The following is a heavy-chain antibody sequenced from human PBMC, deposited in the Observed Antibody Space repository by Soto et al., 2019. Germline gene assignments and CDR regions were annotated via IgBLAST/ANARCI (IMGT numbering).Heavy chain of an antibody. CDR2: IIPIFETA. CDR1: GGTFNTFA. Sequence: QVQLEQSGAEVKKPGSSVKVSCKASGGTFNTFAISWVRQAPGQGREWIGGIIPIFETANYAQRLQDRLTITADESTRTAYMELSRLTSDDTAIYFCATSTSSSWQNDYWGLGTLVVVSS. CDR3: ATSTSSSWQNDY. D-gene: IGHD6-13*01. J-gene: IGHJ4*02. V-gene: IGHV1-69*01.